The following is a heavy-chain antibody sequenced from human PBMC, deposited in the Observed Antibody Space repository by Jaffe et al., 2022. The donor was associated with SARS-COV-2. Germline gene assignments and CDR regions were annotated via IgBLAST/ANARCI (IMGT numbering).Heavy chain of an antibody. Sequence: QVQLQQWGAGLLKPSETLSLTCAVYGGSFSDYFWGWIRQPPGKGLEWIGEINHSGGTHYNPSLKSRGTISLDTSKNQFSLRLRSVTAADTAVYYCAREHRGVNRFDPWGQGTLVTVSS. CDR3: AREHRGVNRFDP. J-gene: IGHJ5*02. V-gene: IGHV4-34*01. CDR2: INHSGGT. D-gene: IGHD3-10*01. CDR1: GGSFSDYF.